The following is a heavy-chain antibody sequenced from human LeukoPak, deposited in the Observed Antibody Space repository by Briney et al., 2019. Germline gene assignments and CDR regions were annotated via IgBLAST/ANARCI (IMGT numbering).Heavy chain of an antibody. V-gene: IGHV3-21*01. CDR3: ARSCGGDCYSSHRYYFDY. Sequence: GGSLRLSCAASGFTFSHFTINWVRQAPGKGLEWVSTISGSSTYIFYADSVKGRFTISRDDAKNSLYLQMNSLRAEDTAVYYCARSCGGDCYSSHRYYFDYWGQGSLVTVSS. CDR2: ISGSSTYI. J-gene: IGHJ4*02. CDR1: GFTFSHFT. D-gene: IGHD2-21*02.